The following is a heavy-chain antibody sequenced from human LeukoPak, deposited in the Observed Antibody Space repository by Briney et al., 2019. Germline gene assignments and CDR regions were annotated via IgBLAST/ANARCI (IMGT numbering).Heavy chain of an antibody. CDR3: AKGEYSSSRAVPYYYYYMDV. V-gene: IGHV1-69*05. D-gene: IGHD6-13*01. CDR1: GGTFSSYA. Sequence: ASVKVSCKASGGTFSSYAISWVRQAPRQGLEWMGGIIPIFGTANYAQKFQGRVTITTDESTSTAYMELSSLRSEDTAVYYCAKGEYSSSRAVPYYYYYMDVWGKGTTVTVSS. J-gene: IGHJ6*03. CDR2: IIPIFGTA.